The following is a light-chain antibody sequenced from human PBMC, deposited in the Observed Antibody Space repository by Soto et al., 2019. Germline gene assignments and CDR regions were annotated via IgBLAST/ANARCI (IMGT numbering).Light chain of an antibody. CDR2: GAS. CDR3: QQYNNWPPWT. V-gene: IGKV3-15*01. J-gene: IGKJ1*01. CDR1: QSVSSN. Sequence: EIVMTQSPATLSVSPGERATLSCRASQSVSSNLAWYQQKPGQAPRLLIYGASTRATGIPARFSGSGSGTAFPLTISSLQSEAFAVYYCQQYNNWPPWTFGQGTKVQIK.